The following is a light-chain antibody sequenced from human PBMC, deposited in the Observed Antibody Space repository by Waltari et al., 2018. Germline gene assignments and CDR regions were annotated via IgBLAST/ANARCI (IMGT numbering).Light chain of an antibody. CDR3: SSYSRTSTLVV. CDR2: DVS. Sequence: QSALTQPASVSGSPGQSITFSCTGDSSDVGGYNYVSWYQHQPGKAPRLMIYDVSIRPSGVSNRFSGSKSGNTASLTISGLQAEDEADYYCSSYSRTSTLVVFGGGTKLAVL. J-gene: IGLJ2*01. V-gene: IGLV2-14*03. CDR1: SSDVGGYNY.